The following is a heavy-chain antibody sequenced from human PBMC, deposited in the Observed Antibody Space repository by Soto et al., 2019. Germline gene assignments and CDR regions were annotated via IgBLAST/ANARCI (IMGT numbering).Heavy chain of an antibody. V-gene: IGHV4-34*01. CDR3: ARVLSFWDIVVVVAAQPNFDY. Sequence: SETLSLTCAVYGGSFSGYYWSWIRQPPGKGLEWIGEINHSGSTNYNPSLKSRVTISVDTSKNQFSLKLSSVTAADTAVYYCARVLSFWDIVVVVAAQPNFDYWGQGTLVTVSS. D-gene: IGHD2-15*01. CDR1: GGSFSGYY. J-gene: IGHJ4*02. CDR2: INHSGST.